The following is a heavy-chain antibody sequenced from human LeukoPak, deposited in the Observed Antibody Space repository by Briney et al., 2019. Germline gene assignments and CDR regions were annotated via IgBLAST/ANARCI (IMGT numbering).Heavy chain of an antibody. CDR1: GFIFSNYG. Sequence: QPGRSLRLSCAASGFIFSNYGMHWVRLAPGKGLEWVAVIWYDGSNKYYADSVKGRFTISRDNSKNMLYLEMNSLRAEDTAVYYCARDPSLRVTLDYWGQGTLVTVSS. CDR2: IWYDGSNK. D-gene: IGHD5/OR15-5a*01. CDR3: ARDPSLRVTLDY. V-gene: IGHV3-33*01. J-gene: IGHJ4*02.